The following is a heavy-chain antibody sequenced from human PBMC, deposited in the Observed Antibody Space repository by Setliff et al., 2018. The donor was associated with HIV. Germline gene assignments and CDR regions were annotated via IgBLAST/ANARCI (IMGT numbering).Heavy chain of an antibody. CDR1: GGSLNGFY. CDR2: INHRGST. CDR3: VRGWDDKVSTISAPYYYYMDV. J-gene: IGHJ6*03. Sequence: SETLSLTCAFYGGSLNGFYWGWIRQSPGKGLEWIGEINHRGSTNYNPSLKSRVTMRVDMSKNQFSLEVTAVTAADTAVYYCVRGWDDKVSTISAPYYYYMDVWGKGTTVTVSS. D-gene: IGHD5-12*01. V-gene: IGHV4-34*01.